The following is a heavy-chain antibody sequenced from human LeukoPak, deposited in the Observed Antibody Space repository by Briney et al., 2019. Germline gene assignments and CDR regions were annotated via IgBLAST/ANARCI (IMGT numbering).Heavy chain of an antibody. Sequence: GGSLSLSCSASGFTISRYSMNWVRQAPGKGLEWVSSISSSSSYIYYADSVKGRFTISRDNAKNSLYLQMNSLRAEDTAVYYCASSSPNWFDPWGQGTLVTVSS. D-gene: IGHD2-2*01. J-gene: IGHJ5*02. CDR2: ISSSSSYI. CDR3: ASSSPNWFDP. V-gene: IGHV3-21*01. CDR1: GFTISRYS.